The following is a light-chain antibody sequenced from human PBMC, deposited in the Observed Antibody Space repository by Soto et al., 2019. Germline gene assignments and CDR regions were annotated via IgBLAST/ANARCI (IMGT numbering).Light chain of an antibody. V-gene: IGKV4-1*01. CDR3: QHYQNLWA. CDR1: QSLLDTSNNKNY. CDR2: WAS. J-gene: IGKJ1*01. Sequence: DIVMTQSPDSLAVSLGERATINCKSSQSLLDTSNNKNYVAWYQQKPGQPPKLLIYWASVRQSGVPDRFSGSGSGTDFILTISSLQSEDSAVYYCQHYQNLWAFGQGTRVEIK.